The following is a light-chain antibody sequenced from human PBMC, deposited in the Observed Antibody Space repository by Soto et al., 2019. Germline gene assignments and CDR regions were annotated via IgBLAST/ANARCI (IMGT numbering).Light chain of an antibody. J-gene: IGKJ1*01. CDR1: QTVSNY. Sequence: DIQMTPSSSAPSASFGHRITITCRANQTVSNYVNWYQQRPGQVPSLLISGVSNLQGGVPSRFSGSGSGTDFTLTISSLQPEDFATYYCQQTYRLWSFGQGTKVDIK. V-gene: IGKV1-39*01. CDR3: QQTYRLWS. CDR2: GVS.